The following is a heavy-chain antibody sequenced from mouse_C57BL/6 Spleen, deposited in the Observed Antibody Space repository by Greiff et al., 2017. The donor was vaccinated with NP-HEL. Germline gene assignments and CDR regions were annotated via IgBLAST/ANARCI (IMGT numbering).Heavy chain of an antibody. J-gene: IGHJ2*01. V-gene: IGHV1-26*01. Sequence: VQLQQSGPELVKPGASVKISCKASGYTFTDYYMNWVKQSHGKSLEWIGDINPNNGGTSYNQKFKGKATLTVDKSSSTAYMELRSLTSEDSAVYYCARGGVRSLYFDYWGQGTTLTVSS. CDR1: GYTFTDYY. CDR3: ARGGVRSLYFDY. D-gene: IGHD1-1*01. CDR2: INPNNGGT.